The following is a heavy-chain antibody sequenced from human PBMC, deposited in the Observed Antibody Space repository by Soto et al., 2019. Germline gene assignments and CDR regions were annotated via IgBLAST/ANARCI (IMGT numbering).Heavy chain of an antibody. CDR2: TYYRSKWYN. Sequence: PSQTLSLTCAISGDSVSSNSAAWNWIRQSPSRGLEWLGRTYYRSKWYNDYAVSVKSRITINPDTSKNQFSLQLNSVTPEDTAVYYCARVLSAAAGENNWFDPWGQGTLVTVSS. J-gene: IGHJ5*02. D-gene: IGHD6-13*01. CDR3: ARVLSAAAGENNWFDP. V-gene: IGHV6-1*01. CDR1: GDSVSSNSAA.